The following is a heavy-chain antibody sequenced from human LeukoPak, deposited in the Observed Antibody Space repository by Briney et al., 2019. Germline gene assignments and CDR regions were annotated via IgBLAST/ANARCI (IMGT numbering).Heavy chain of an antibody. CDR3: AAHGEADAFDI. CDR2: MNQDGSEK. J-gene: IGHJ3*02. D-gene: IGHD3-10*01. Sequence: GGSLRLSCAASGFTFSSYWMSWVRQAPGKGLEWVANMNQDGSEKYYVDSVKGRFTISRDNSKNTLYLQMNSLRAEDTAVYYCAAHGEADAFDIWGQGTMVTVSS. CDR1: GFTFSSYW. V-gene: IGHV3-7*01.